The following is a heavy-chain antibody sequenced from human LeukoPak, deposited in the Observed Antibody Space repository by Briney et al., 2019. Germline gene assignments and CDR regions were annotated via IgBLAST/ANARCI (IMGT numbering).Heavy chain of an antibody. CDR3: AKENNHYYHSNSFDY. D-gene: IGHD3-22*01. Sequence: GGPLRLSCAASGFTFNNYAMNWVRQAPGKGPEWVSAISGSGYSTYYADSVKGRFTISRDNSKNTLSLQMNSLRAENTAVYYCAKENNHYYHSNSFDYWGQGTLVTVSS. J-gene: IGHJ4*02. V-gene: IGHV3-23*01. CDR2: ISGSGYST. CDR1: GFTFNNYA.